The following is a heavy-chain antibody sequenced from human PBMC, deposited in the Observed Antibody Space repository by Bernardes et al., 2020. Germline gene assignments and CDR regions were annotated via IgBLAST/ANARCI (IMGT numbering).Heavy chain of an antibody. CDR1: GFTFSGSA. D-gene: IGHD6-13*01. Sequence: AGSLRLSCAASGFTFSGSAMHWVRQASGKGLEWVGRIRSKPNSYATAYTASVKGRFTISRDDSKNTAYLQMNSLKTEDTAVYYCTGGSSNWTAFDYWGQGTLVTVSS. V-gene: IGHV3-73*01. CDR2: IRSKPNSYAT. CDR3: TGGSSNWTAFDY. J-gene: IGHJ4*02.